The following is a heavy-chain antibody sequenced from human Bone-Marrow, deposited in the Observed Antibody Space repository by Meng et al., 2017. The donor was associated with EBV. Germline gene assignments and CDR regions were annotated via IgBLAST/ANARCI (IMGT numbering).Heavy chain of an antibody. CDR3: ARVNCGGDCYSFDY. CDR2: IYYSGST. V-gene: IGHV4-59*01. CDR1: GGSISSYY. Sequence: VQQPESGPVLVKPSATLSLSCTVSGGSISSYYWSWIRQPTGKGLEWIGYIYYSGSTNYNPSLKSRVTISVDTSKNQFSLKLSSVTAADTAVYYCARVNCGGDCYSFDYWGQGTLVTVSS. D-gene: IGHD2-21*02. J-gene: IGHJ4*02.